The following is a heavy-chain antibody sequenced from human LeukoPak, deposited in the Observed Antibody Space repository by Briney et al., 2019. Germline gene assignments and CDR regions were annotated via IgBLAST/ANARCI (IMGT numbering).Heavy chain of an antibody. CDR3: ASCIADQPYYFDY. Sequence: GGSLRLSCAASGFTFSSYAMHWVRQAPGKGLEWVAVISYDEVNKYYADSVKGRFTISRDNSKNTLYLQMNSLRAEDTAVYYCASCIADQPYYFDYWGQGTLVTVSS. D-gene: IGHD6-13*01. J-gene: IGHJ4*02. CDR1: GFTFSSYA. CDR2: ISYDEVNK. V-gene: IGHV3-30-3*01.